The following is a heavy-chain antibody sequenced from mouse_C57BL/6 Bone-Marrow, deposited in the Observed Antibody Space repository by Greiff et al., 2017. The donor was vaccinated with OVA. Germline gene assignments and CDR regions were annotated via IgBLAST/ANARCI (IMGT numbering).Heavy chain of an antibody. D-gene: IGHD2-3*01. V-gene: IGHV5-4*03. Sequence: EVKLMESGGGLVKPGGSLKLSCAASGFTFSSYAMSWVRQTPEKRLEWVATISDGGSYTYYPDNVKGRFTISRDNAKNNLYLQMSHLKSEDTAMYYCARVGYDGYSYWGQGTTLTVSS. CDR2: ISDGGSYT. J-gene: IGHJ2*01. CDR1: GFTFSSYA. CDR3: ARVGYDGYSY.